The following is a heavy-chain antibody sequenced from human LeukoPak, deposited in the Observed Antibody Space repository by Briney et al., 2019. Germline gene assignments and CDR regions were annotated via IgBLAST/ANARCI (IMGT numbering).Heavy chain of an antibody. CDR2: IHYTGGA. Sequence: SETLSLTCTGGSISHYYWSWIRQSPGKGREWVAQIHYTGGASYNHSLNSPGTMSVDTSNNHLSPRLISVNDADAAVYYGPRYPQTYYYGMDVWGEGGTVTVSS. V-gene: IGHV4-59*08. J-gene: IGHJ6*02. CDR1: GSISHYY. CDR3: PRYPQTYYYGMDV.